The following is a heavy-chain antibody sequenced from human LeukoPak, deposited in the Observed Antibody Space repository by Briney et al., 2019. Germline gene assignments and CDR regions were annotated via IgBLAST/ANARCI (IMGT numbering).Heavy chain of an antibody. D-gene: IGHD2/OR15-2a*01. CDR1: GGPISSYY. CDR2: IYYSGST. CDR3: VRDGDLVIARPLFYY. Sequence: SETLSLTCTVSGGPISSYYWSWIRQPPGKGLQWIGYIYYSGSTNYNPSLNSRVTISLDTSKNQFSLKMSSVTAADTAMYYCVRDGDLVIARPLFYYWGQGARVTVPS. J-gene: IGHJ4*02. V-gene: IGHV4-59*12.